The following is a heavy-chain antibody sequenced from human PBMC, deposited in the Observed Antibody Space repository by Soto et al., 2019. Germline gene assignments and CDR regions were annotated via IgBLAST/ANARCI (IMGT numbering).Heavy chain of an antibody. D-gene: IGHD2-15*01. CDR2: IKDDGSEK. V-gene: IGHV3-7*01. CDR1: GFTFSGYW. J-gene: IGHJ4*02. Sequence: EVQLVESGGGLVQPGGSLRLSCAASGFTFSGYWMTWARQAPGKGLEWVAQIKDDGSEKFYVDSVKGRFTISRDNADNLLYLPMTSMGAEDTAVYFCARDGYCSGGRCYRRNDYWGQGTLVIVSS. CDR3: ARDGYCSGGRCYRRNDY.